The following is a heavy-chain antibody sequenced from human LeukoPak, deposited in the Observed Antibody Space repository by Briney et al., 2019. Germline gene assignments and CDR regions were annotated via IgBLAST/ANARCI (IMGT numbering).Heavy chain of an antibody. D-gene: IGHD4-17*01. CDR3: ARLTVTTKDGFAI. J-gene: IGHJ3*02. Sequence: GGSLRLSSAGSGFTFSSTEMNWVRQAPGKGLEWVSYIGSSDTTVHYADSVEGRFTISRDNAKNSLYLQMNSLRAEDTAIYYCARLTVTTKDGFAICGQGTMVIVSS. CDR1: GFTFSSTE. CDR2: IGSSDTTV. V-gene: IGHV3-48*03.